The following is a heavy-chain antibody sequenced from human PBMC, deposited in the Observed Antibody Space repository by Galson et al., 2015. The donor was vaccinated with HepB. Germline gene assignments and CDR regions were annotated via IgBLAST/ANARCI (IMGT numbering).Heavy chain of an antibody. V-gene: IGHV3-7*01. D-gene: IGHD1-26*01. CDR1: GFTFSNYW. CDR3: PRTYSWSYRIGDF. J-gene: IGHJ4*02. Sequence: SLRLSCAASGFTFSNYWMTWVRQAPGRGLEWVANIKQDGNEKYYVDSVKGRFTISRDNAKNSLYLQMNSLRAEDTAVYYCPRTYSWSYRIGDFWGQGTLVTVSS. CDR2: IKQDGNEK.